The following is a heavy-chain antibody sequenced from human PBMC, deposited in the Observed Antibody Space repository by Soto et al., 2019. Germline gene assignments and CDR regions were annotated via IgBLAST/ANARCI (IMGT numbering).Heavy chain of an antibody. CDR2: IKQDGSEK. CDR1: GFTFSSYW. J-gene: IGHJ6*02. Sequence: GGSLRLSXAASGFTFSSYWMSWVRQAPGKGLEWVANIKQDGSEKYYVDSVKGRFTISRDNAKNSLYLQMNSLRAEDTAVYYCARDIWGSSWDYYYYGIDVWGQGTTVTVSS. V-gene: IGHV3-7*03. D-gene: IGHD6-13*01. CDR3: ARDIWGSSWDYYYYGIDV.